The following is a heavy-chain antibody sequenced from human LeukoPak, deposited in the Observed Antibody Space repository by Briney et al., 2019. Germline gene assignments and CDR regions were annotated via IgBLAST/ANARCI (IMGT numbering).Heavy chain of an antibody. CDR1: GFTFDDYG. J-gene: IGHJ3*02. CDR3: ARGRGYSGYDLRGAFDI. D-gene: IGHD5-12*01. CDR2: INWNGGST. Sequence: PTGGSLRLSCAASGFTFDDYGMSWVRQAPGKGLEWVSGINWNGGSTGYADSVKGRFTISRDNAKNSLYLQMNSLRAEDTALYYCARGRGYSGYDLRGAFDIWGQGTMVTVSS. V-gene: IGHV3-20*04.